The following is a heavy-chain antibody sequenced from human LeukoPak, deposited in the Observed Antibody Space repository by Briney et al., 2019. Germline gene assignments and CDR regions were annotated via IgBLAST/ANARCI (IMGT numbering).Heavy chain of an antibody. J-gene: IGHJ4*02. CDR3: ATKVNSAWNC. CDR2: IYPGDSDI. D-gene: IGHD6-19*01. CDR1: GYSFTSYG. Sequence: GDSLKISCKGSGYSFTSYGIVWVRQMPGKGLEWMGIIYPGDSDITYSPSFQGQVTISADKSISTAYLQWSSLKASDTAIYYCATKVNSAWNCWGQGTLVTVSS. V-gene: IGHV5-51*01.